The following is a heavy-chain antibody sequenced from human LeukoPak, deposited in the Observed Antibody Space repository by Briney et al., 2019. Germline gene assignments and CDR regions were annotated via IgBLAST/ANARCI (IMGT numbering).Heavy chain of an antibody. CDR3: ARFIVARAFDI. CDR2: ISWNSGSI. D-gene: IGHD2-15*01. J-gene: IGHJ3*02. Sequence: SGRSLRLSCAASGFTFDDYAMHWVRQAPGKGLEWVSGISWNSGSIGYADSVKGRFTISRDNAKNSLYLQMNSLRAEDTAVYYCARFIVARAFDIWGQGTMVTVSS. V-gene: IGHV3-9*01. CDR1: GFTFDDYA.